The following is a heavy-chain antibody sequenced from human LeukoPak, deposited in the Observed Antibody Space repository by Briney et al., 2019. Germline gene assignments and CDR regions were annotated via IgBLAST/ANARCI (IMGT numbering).Heavy chain of an antibody. CDR1: GFTFSSYG. CDR3: ARGEAIYYYYYMDV. V-gene: IGHV3-30*02. D-gene: IGHD1-26*01. CDR2: IRYDGSNQ. Sequence: PSGGSLRLSCAASGFTFSSYGMHWVRQAPGKGLEWVAFIRYDGSNQYYADSVKGRFTISRDNSKNTLFLQMNSLRAEDTAVYYCARGEAIYYYYYMDVWGKGTTVTVSS. J-gene: IGHJ6*03.